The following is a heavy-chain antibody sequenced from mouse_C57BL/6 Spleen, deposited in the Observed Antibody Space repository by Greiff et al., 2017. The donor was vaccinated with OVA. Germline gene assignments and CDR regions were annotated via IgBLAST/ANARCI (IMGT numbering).Heavy chain of an antibody. J-gene: IGHJ2*01. CDR1: GFTFSDYG. CDR3: ARCWLRRGYYFDY. Sequence: EVKLVESGGGLVKPGGSLKLSCAASGFTFSDYGMHWVRQAPEKGLEWVAYISSGSSTIYYADTVQGRFTISRDNAKNTLFLQMTSLRSEDTAMYYCARCWLRRGYYFDYWGQGTTLTVSS. CDR2: ISSGSSTI. V-gene: IGHV5-17*01. D-gene: IGHD2-2*01.